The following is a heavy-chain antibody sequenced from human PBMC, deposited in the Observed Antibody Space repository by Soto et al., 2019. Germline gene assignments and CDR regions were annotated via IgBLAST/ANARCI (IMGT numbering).Heavy chain of an antibody. Sequence: QVQLVQSGAEVKKPGASVKVSCKTSGYTFTSHGIGWVRQAPGQGLEWMGWISAYNGNTNYAQKLQGRVTMTTDTPTSTAYMELRSLRSDDTAVYYCARTYCSSARCYSDCWGQGTLVTVSS. D-gene: IGHD2-2*01. CDR1: GYTFTSHG. V-gene: IGHV1-18*04. J-gene: IGHJ4*02. CDR3: ARTYCSSARCYSDC. CDR2: ISAYNGNT.